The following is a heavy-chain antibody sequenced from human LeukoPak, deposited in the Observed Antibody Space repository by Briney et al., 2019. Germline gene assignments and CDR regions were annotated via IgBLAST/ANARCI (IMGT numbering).Heavy chain of an antibody. J-gene: IGHJ4*02. CDR3: VKDSPPRYSGSPPAY. CDR1: GFTFNSYN. D-gene: IGHD1-26*01. CDR2: ISLRSDAI. V-gene: IGHV3-48*04. Sequence: GGSLRLSCAASGFTFNSYNMNWVRQAPGKGLEWISYISLRSDAIYYADSVKGRFTISRDNAKNSLYLQMNSLRADDTAVYYCVKDSPPRYSGSPPAYWGQGTLVTVSS.